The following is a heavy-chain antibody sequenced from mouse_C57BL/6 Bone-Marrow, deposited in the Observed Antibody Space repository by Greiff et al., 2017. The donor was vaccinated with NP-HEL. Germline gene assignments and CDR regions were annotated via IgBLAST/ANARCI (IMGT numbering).Heavy chain of an antibody. CDR2: IHPSDSDT. D-gene: IGHD2-1*01. J-gene: IGHJ1*03. CDR1: GYTFTSYW. V-gene: IGHV1-74*01. Sequence: QVQLQQPGAELVKPGASVKVSCKASGYTFTSYWMHWVKQRPGQGLEWIGRIHPSDSDTNYNQKFKGKATLTVDKSSSTAYMQISSLTSEDSAVYYCAIWGVSPCYWYFDVWGTGTTVTVSS. CDR3: AIWGVSPCYWYFDV.